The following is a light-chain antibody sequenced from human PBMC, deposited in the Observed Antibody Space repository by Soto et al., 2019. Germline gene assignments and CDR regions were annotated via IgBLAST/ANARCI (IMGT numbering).Light chain of an antibody. CDR1: QSLLDSDDGNTY. Sequence: DIVMTQTPLSLPVTPGEPASISCRSSQSLLDSDDGNTYLDWYLQKPGQSPQLLISTLSYRASGVPDRFIGSGSGTDFTLKISRVEAEDVGVYYCMQRIEFPSYTFGQGTKLEIK. V-gene: IGKV2-40*01. CDR3: MQRIEFPSYT. J-gene: IGKJ2*01. CDR2: TLS.